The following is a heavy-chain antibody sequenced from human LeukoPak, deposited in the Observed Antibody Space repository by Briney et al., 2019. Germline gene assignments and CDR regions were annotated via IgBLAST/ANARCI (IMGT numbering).Heavy chain of an antibody. CDR2: IYSGGST. CDR1: GFTVSSNY. CDR3: ARVSGSESYYFYYYFDY. D-gene: IGHD3-10*01. J-gene: IGHJ4*02. V-gene: IGHV3-53*01. Sequence: GGSLRLSCAASGFTVSSNYMSWVRQAPGKGLEWVSVIYSGGSTYYADSVKGRFTISRDNSKNTLYLQMNSLRAEDTAVYYCARVSGSESYYFYYYFDYWGQGTLVTVSS.